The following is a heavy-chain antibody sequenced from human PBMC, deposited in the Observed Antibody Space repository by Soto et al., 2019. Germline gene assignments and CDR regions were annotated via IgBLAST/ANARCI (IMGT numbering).Heavy chain of an antibody. Sequence: LSLTCTVSGGSISFSNYHWTWIRQSPGKGPEWIGSGTTYYNPSLRSRVTISVDTSQNQFSLRMHSVTAADTAVYYCATYGGDTGRFDYWGRGXLVTVSS. CDR1: GGSISFSNYH. J-gene: IGHJ4*02. D-gene: IGHD4-17*01. V-gene: IGHV4-39*01. CDR3: ATYGGDTGRFDY. CDR2: SGTT.